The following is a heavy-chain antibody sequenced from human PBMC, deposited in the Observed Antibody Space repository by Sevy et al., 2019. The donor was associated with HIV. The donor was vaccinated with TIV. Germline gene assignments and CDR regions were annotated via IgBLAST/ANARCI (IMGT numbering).Heavy chain of an antibody. Sequence: SETLSLTCTVSGGSISSYYWSWIRQPAGKGLEWIGRIYTSGSTNYNPSLKSRVTMSVDTSKNQFSLKLSSVTAADPAVYYCARDYDYGDSGDYWGQGTLVTVSS. J-gene: IGHJ4*02. V-gene: IGHV4-4*07. CDR3: ARDYDYGDSGDY. CDR2: IYTSGST. D-gene: IGHD4-17*01. CDR1: GGSISSYY.